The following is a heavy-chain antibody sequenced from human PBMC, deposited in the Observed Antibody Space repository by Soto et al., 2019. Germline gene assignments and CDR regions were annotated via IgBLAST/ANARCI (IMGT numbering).Heavy chain of an antibody. D-gene: IGHD4-17*01. Sequence: XSVKVSCKASGYTFTGYYMHWVRQAPGQGLEWMGWINPNSGDTNYAQKFQGRVTMTRDTSISTAYMELSRLKSDDTAVYYCASSRRGLTTVTPFDYWGQGTLVTVSS. V-gene: IGHV1-2*02. J-gene: IGHJ4*02. CDR2: INPNSGDT. CDR3: ASSRRGLTTVTPFDY. CDR1: GYTFTGYY.